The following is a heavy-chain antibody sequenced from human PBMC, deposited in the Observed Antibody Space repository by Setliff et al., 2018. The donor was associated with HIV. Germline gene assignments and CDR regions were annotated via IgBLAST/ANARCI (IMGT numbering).Heavy chain of an antibody. CDR1: GGSISSYY. Sequence: SETLSLTCTVSGGSISSYYWSWIRQPAGKGLEWIGRMYHTGMSNYNPSLKSRVTMSVSPSKNQFSLKLSSVTAADTAVYYCARDGGGYSSGDAFDIWGQGTMVTVSS. D-gene: IGHD6-19*01. CDR3: ARDGGGYSSGDAFDI. J-gene: IGHJ3*02. V-gene: IGHV4-4*07. CDR2: MYHTGMS.